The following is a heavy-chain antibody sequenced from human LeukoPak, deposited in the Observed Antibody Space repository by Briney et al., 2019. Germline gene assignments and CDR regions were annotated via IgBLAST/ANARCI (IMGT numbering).Heavy chain of an antibody. CDR1: GFTFSSYE. CDR3: ARSTTTSLFDY. CDR2: ITSSGTSI. D-gene: IGHD1-1*01. V-gene: IGHV3-48*03. Sequence: GGSLRLSCAASGFTFSSYEMNWVRQAPGKGLEWVSFITSSGTSIFYADSVKGRFTISRDNAKNSPYLQMNSLRAEDTAVYYCARSTTTSLFDYWGQGTLVSVPS. J-gene: IGHJ4*02.